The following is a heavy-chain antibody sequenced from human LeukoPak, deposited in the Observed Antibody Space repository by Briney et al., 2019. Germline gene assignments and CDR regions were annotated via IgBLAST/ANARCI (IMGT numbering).Heavy chain of an antibody. D-gene: IGHD3-3*01. CDR3: ARVSVTIRHDWLH. V-gene: IGHV1-2*02. CDR1: GYTFPGQY. J-gene: IGHJ4*02. CDR2: INPNTSDT. Sequence: ASVNVSCKASGYTFPGQYMHRVPQAPGQGLEWMGWINPNTSDTNYAQKFQGRVTMLTDTSISTAYIEMSSLTSDDMAVYYCARVSVTIRHDWLHWGQGTLVTVSS.